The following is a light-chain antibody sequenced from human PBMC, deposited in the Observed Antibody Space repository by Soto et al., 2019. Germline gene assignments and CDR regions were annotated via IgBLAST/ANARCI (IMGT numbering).Light chain of an antibody. V-gene: IGKV1-27*01. Sequence: DIQMTQSPSSLSASVGDIVTITCRASLGISSFVAWYQQKPGKVPRLLISGASTLQSGVPSRFSGSGSGTDFTLTITSLQPEDVATYYCQKYSSVITFGQGTRLEIK. J-gene: IGKJ5*01. CDR2: GAS. CDR3: QKYSSVIT. CDR1: LGISSF.